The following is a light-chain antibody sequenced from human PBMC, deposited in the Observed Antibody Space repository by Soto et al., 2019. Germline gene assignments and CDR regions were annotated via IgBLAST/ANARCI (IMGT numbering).Light chain of an antibody. CDR3: QPYNSFSGT. CDR1: QTISSW. V-gene: IGKV1-5*01. CDR2: DAS. J-gene: IGKJ1*01. Sequence: DIQMTQSPSTLSASVGGRVTITCRASQTISSWLAWYQQKPGKAPNLLIYDASSLESGVPSRFSGRGSGTQFTLTISSLQPDDFATYYCQPYNSFSGTFGPGTKVDIK.